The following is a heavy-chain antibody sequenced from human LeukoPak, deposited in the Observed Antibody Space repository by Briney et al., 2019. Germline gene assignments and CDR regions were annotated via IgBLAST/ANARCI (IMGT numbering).Heavy chain of an antibody. J-gene: IGHJ4*02. D-gene: IGHD6-19*01. Sequence: SGGSLRLPCAASGFTFSSYAMSWVRQAPGKGLEWVSAISGSGGSTYYADSVKGRFTISRDNSKNTLYLQMNSLRAEDTAVYYCEPTYSSGWQGTVSFFDYWGQGTLVTVSS. CDR1: GFTFSSYA. CDR3: EPTYSSGWQGTVSFFDY. CDR2: ISGSGGST. V-gene: IGHV3-23*01.